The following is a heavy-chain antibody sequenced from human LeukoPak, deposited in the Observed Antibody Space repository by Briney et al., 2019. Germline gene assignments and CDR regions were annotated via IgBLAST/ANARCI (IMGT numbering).Heavy chain of an antibody. CDR2: ISSSSSYT. Sequence: LSLTCTVSGGSISSYYWSWIRQPPGKGLEWVSYISSSSSYTNYADSVKGRFTISRDNAENSLYLQMNSLRAEDTAVYYCARDVYYGSGSYFFDYWGQGTLVTVSS. D-gene: IGHD3-10*01. J-gene: IGHJ4*02. CDR3: ARDVYYGSGSYFFDY. V-gene: IGHV3-11*05. CDR1: GGSISSYY.